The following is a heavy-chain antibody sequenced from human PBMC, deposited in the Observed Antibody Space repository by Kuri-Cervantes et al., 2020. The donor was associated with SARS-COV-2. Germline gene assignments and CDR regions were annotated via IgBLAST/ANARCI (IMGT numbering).Heavy chain of an antibody. J-gene: IGHJ5*02. D-gene: IGHD2-15*01. CDR3: ARDRPYAFGYCGGGSCYDMWFDP. Sequence: GESLKISCAASGFTFSSYAMHWVRQAPGKGLEWVAVISYDGSNKYYADSVKGRFTISRDNSKNTLYLQMNSLRAEDTAVYYCARDRPYAFGYCGGGSCYDMWFDPWGQGTMVTVSS. CDR2: ISYDGSNK. CDR1: GFTFSSYA. V-gene: IGHV3-30-3*01.